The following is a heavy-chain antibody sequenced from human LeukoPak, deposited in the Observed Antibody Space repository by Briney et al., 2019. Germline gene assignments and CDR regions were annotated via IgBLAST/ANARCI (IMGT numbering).Heavy chain of an antibody. V-gene: IGHV3-23*01. CDR2: ISGSGGST. D-gene: IGHD4-23*01. Sequence: GGSLRLSCAASGFTFSSYAMSWVRQAPGKGLEWVSAISGSGGSTYYADSVKGRFTISRDNSKNALYLQMNSLRAEDTAVYYCAKSSDYGGKGPFDYWGQGTLVTVSS. CDR3: AKSSDYGGKGPFDY. J-gene: IGHJ4*02. CDR1: GFTFSSYA.